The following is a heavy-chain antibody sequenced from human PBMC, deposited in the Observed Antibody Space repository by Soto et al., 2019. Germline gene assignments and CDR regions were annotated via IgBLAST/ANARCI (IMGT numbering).Heavy chain of an antibody. D-gene: IGHD2-15*01. V-gene: IGHV1-69*13. J-gene: IGHJ6*04. CDR1: GGTFSSYA. CDR2: IILIFGTA. CDR3: ARDGRRYCSGGSCPLNYNYYYGREV. Sequence: SVNLSCKASGGTFSSYAISWVRQAPGQGLEWMGGIILIFGTANYAQKFQGRVTITADESTSTAYMELSSLRSEDTAVYYCARDGRRYCSGGSCPLNYNYYYGREVWGKGKTVIVSP.